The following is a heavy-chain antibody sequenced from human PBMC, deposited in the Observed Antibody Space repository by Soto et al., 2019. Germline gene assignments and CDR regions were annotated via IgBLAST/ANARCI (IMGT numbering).Heavy chain of an antibody. CDR1: GGSISSGGYY. CDR2: IYYSGST. Sequence: SETLSLTCTVSGGSISSGGYYWSWIRQHPGKGLGWIGYIYYSGSTYYNPSLKSRVTISVDTSKNQFSLKLSSVTAADTAVYYCARLDSSGYYYGYYFDSWGQGTLVTVPS. CDR3: ARLDSSGYYYGYYFDS. D-gene: IGHD3-22*01. J-gene: IGHJ4*02. V-gene: IGHV4-31*03.